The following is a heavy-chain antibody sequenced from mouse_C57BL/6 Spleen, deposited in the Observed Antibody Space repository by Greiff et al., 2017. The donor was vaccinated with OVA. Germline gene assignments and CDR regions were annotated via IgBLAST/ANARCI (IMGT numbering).Heavy chain of an antibody. D-gene: IGHD3-1*01. J-gene: IGHJ3*01. CDR2: INYDGSST. CDR1: GFTFSDYY. V-gene: IGHV5-16*01. CDR3: ARVARSSGFAY. Sequence: EVKLVESEGGLVQPGSSMKLSCTASGFTFSDYYMAWVRQVPEKGLEWVANINYDGSSTYYLDSLKSRFIITRDTAKNILYLQMSSLTSEDTATYYCARVARSSGFAYWGQGTLVTVSA.